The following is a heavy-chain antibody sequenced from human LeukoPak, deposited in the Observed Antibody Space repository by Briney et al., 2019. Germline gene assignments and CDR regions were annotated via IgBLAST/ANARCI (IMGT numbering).Heavy chain of an antibody. D-gene: IGHD3-10*01. V-gene: IGHV1-2*02. J-gene: IGHJ4*02. CDR1: GYTFTGYY. CDR2: INPNSGGT. CDR3: VPFGELSPPFDY. Sequence: GASVKVSCKACGYTFTGYYMHWVRQAPGQGLEWMGWINPNSGGTNYAQKFQGRVTMTRDTSISTAYMELSRLRSDDTAVYYCVPFGELSPPFDYWGQGTLVTVSS.